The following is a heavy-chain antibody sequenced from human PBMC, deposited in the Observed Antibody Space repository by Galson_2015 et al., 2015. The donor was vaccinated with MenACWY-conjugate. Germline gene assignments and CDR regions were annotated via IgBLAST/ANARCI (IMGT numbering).Heavy chain of an antibody. CDR2: IFSNDEK. CDR1: GFSLRNARLG. D-gene: IGHD3-22*01. CDR3: ARMAPISIYSSGYSPFDY. J-gene: IGHJ4*02. V-gene: IGHV2-26*01. Sequence: ALVKPTQPLTLTCTVSGFSLRNARLGVSWIRQPPGKALEWLAHIFSNDEKSYSTSLKSRLTISKDTSKSQVVLTMTNMDPVDTATYYCARMAPISIYSSGYSPFDYWGQGTLVTVSS.